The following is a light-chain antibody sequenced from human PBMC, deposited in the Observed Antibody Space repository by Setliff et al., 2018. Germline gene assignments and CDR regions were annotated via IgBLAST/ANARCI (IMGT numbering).Light chain of an antibody. CDR3: CSYTNGATDV. J-gene: IGLJ1*01. Sequence: LTQPTSVSGSLGQSITISCIGTSSDIGGDNYVSWYQQYPGEAPQLIIYDASDRPSGVSHRFSGSKSGNTASLTISGLQAQDEADYYCCSYTNGATDVFGTGTKVTVL. CDR2: DAS. V-gene: IGLV2-14*03. CDR1: SSDIGGDNY.